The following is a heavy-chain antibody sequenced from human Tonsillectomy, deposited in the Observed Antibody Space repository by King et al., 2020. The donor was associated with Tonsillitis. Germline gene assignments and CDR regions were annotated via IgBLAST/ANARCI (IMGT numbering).Heavy chain of an antibody. CDR1: GGAISSGGYY. V-gene: IGHV4-31*03. D-gene: IGHD3-22*01. CDR3: ARARGLDDSSGYYYVMDY. Sequence: VQLQESGPGLVKPSQTLSLTCTVSGGAISSGGYYWSWIRQHPGKGLEWFGYIYYSGSTYYNPSLKSRVILSVDTSKNQFSLKLRSVTAADTAVYYCARARGLDDSSGYYYVMDYWGQGTLVTVSS. CDR2: IYYSGST. J-gene: IGHJ4*02.